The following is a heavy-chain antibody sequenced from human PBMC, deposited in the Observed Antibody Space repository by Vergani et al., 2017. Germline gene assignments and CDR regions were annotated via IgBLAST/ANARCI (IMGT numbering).Heavy chain of an antibody. Sequence: EVQLVESGGGLVQPGGSLRLSCAASGFTFSSYWMHWVRQAPGKGLVWVSRINSDGSSTSYADSVKGRFTISRDNAKNTLYLQMNSLRAEDTAVYYCAKSIAAAGTPNYFDYWGQGTLVTVSS. D-gene: IGHD6-13*01. CDR1: GFTFSSYW. CDR2: INSDGSST. V-gene: IGHV3-74*01. J-gene: IGHJ4*02. CDR3: AKSIAAAGTPNYFDY.